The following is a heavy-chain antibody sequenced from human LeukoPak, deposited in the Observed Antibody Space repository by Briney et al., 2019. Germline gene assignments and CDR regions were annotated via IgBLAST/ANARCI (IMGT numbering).Heavy chain of an antibody. CDR2: IYHSGST. J-gene: IGHJ6*02. CDR3: ARLHQLPYPLNYYGMDV. CDR1: GGSISSSNW. D-gene: IGHD2-2*01. Sequence: SETLSLTCAVSGGSISSSNWWSWVRQPPGKGLEWIGEIYHSGSTNYNPSLKSRVTISVDKSKNQFSLKLSSVTAADTAVYYCARLHQLPYPLNYYGMDVWGQGTTVTVSS. V-gene: IGHV4-4*02.